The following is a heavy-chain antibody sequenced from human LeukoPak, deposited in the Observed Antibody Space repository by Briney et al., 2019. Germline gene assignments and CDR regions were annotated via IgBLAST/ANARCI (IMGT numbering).Heavy chain of an antibody. J-gene: IGHJ5*02. Sequence: KPSETLSLTCTVSGGSISSSSYYWGWIRQPPGKGLEWIGSIYYSGSTYYNPSLKSRVTISVDTSKNQFSLKLSSVTAADTAVYYCARDRTYYYGSGSAINWFDPWGQGTLVTVSS. D-gene: IGHD3-10*01. V-gene: IGHV4-39*07. CDR3: ARDRTYYYGSGSAINWFDP. CDR1: GGSISSSSYY. CDR2: IYYSGST.